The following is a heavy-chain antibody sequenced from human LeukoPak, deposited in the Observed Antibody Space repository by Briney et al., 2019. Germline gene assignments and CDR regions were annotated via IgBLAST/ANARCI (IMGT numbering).Heavy chain of an antibody. D-gene: IGHD2-8*01. CDR3: ASPIWGYCTNGVCYTLQDYPHSGSYHGDAFDI. Sequence: ASVKVSCKASGYTFTGYYMHWVRQAPGQGLEWMGWINPNSGGTNYAQKFQGRVTMTRDTSISTAYMELSRLRSDDTAVYYCASPIWGYCTNGVCYTLQDYPHSGSYHGDAFDIWGQGTMVTVSS. CDR1: GYTFTGYY. V-gene: IGHV1-2*02. CDR2: INPNSGGT. J-gene: IGHJ3*02.